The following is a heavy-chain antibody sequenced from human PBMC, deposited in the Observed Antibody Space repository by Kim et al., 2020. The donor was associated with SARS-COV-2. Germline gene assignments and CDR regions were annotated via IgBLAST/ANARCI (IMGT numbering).Heavy chain of an antibody. J-gene: IGHJ4*02. CDR1: GYTFTSYA. CDR3: ARGRGGSRFTKFDY. CDR2: INAGNGNT. Sequence: ASVKVSCKASGYTFTSYAMHWVRQAPGQRLEWMGWINAGNGNTKYSQKFQGRVTITRDTSASTAYMELSSLRSEDTAVYYCARGRGGSRFTKFDYWGQGTLVTVSS. V-gene: IGHV1-3*01. D-gene: IGHD2-15*01.